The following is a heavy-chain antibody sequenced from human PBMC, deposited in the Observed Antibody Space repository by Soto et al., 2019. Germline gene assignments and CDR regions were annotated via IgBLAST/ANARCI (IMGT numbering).Heavy chain of an antibody. D-gene: IGHD2-15*01. CDR1: GGSIVDSSYY. V-gene: IGHV4-39*07. J-gene: IGHJ4*02. CDR2: IYGSGYI. CDR3: AAAPRY. Sequence: SETLSLTCSVSGGSIVDSSYYWGWIRQTPGKGLEWIGSIYGSGYIYDNPSLKSRVTISVDTSTNQFSLKLESVTAADTAVYYCAAAPRYWGQGTLVT.